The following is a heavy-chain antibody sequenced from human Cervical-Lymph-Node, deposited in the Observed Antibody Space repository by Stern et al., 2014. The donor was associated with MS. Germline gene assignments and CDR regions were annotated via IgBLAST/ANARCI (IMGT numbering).Heavy chain of an antibody. V-gene: IGHV1-69*06. CDR1: GGTFNTNV. CDR2: IIPIFGTA. Sequence: VQLVESGAEVKKPGSSVKVSCKASGGTFNTNVISWVRQAPGQGLEWMGGIIPIFGTALYAQKFQGRVTITANKSPTRVYRGLRSVRSEDTAVYYCARAAYSTSSYNYWGQGTLVIVSS. CDR3: ARAAYSTSSYNY. J-gene: IGHJ4*02. D-gene: IGHD6-6*01.